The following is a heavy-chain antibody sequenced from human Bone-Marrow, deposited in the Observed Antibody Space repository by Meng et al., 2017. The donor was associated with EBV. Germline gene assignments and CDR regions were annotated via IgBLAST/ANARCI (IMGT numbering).Heavy chain of an antibody. V-gene: IGHV1-69*01. J-gene: IGHJ4*02. CDR3: ARESGRGYTPDF. CDR1: GGAFSNSA. Sequence: QVQGVQSGAEVKRPGSSVKVSCKASGGAFSNSAISWVRQAPGQGLEWMGGFIPILGTPNYAQKYQDRVTITADESTSTAYMELSGLRSEDTAVYYCARESGRGYTPDFWGQGTLVTVSS. CDR2: FIPILGTP. D-gene: IGHD3-10*01.